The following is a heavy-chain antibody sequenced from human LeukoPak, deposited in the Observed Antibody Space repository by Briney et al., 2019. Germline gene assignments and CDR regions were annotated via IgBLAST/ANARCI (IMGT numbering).Heavy chain of an antibody. CDR1: GGSISSYY. V-gene: IGHV4-4*07. CDR2: IYTSGST. CDR3: ARDAAGPSVDAFDI. J-gene: IGHJ3*02. D-gene: IGHD6-19*01. Sequence: SETLSLTCTVSGGSISSYYWSWIRQPAGKGLEWIGRIYTSGSTNYNPSLNSRVTMSLDTSKNQFSLKLSSMTAADTAVYYCARDAAGPSVDAFDIWGQGTMVTVSS.